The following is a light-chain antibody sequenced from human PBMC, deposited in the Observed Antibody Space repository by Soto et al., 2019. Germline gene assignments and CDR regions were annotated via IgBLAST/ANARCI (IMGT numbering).Light chain of an antibody. V-gene: IGKV1-5*03. Sequence: DIQMTHSPSTLSASVLYIVTITFRSSQSISSWLAWYQQKPGKAPKLLIYKASSLESGVPSRFSGSGSGTEFTLTISSLQPEDFGVYYCQQYNDWFSINFGQGTRLEIK. CDR1: QSISSW. CDR3: QQYNDWFSIN. J-gene: IGKJ5*01. CDR2: KAS.